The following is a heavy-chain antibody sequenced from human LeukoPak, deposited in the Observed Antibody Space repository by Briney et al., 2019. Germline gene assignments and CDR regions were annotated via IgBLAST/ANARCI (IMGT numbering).Heavy chain of an antibody. CDR2: ISSSSSYI. Sequence: GGSLRLSCAASGFTFSNYEMNWVRQAPGKGLEWVSSISSSSSYIYFADSVKGRFTISRDNAKKSLYLQMNSLRAEDTAVYCCARDGDCSGGSCYSPYYGVDVWGQGTTLSVSS. J-gene: IGHJ6*02. D-gene: IGHD2-15*01. CDR1: GFTFSNYE. CDR3: ARDGDCSGGSCYSPYYGVDV. V-gene: IGHV3-21*01.